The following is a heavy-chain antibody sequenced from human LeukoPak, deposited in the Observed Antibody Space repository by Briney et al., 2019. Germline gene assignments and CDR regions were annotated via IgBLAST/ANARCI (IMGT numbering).Heavy chain of an antibody. CDR3: AGPSGGVINLDYYYYYMDV. CDR1: GYTFTGYY. J-gene: IGHJ6*03. Sequence: GASVKVSCKASGYTFTGYYMHWVRQAPGQGLEWMGWINPNSGGTNYAQKFQGRVTMTRDTSISTAYMELSRLRSDDTAVYYCAGPSGGVINLDYYYYYMDVWGKGTTVTVSS. D-gene: IGHD3-10*01. V-gene: IGHV1-2*02. CDR2: INPNSGGT.